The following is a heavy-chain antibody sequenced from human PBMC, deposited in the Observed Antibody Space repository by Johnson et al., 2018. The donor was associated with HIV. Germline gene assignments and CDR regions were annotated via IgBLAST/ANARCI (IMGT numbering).Heavy chain of an antibody. CDR2: IFSGGIT. V-gene: IGHV3-66*01. J-gene: IGHJ3*02. CDR1: EFTVNTNY. Sequence: PGGSLRLSCAASEFTVNTNYMTWVRQAPGKGLEWVSVIFSGGITYYADSVRGRFTISRDNSKNTLYLQMNSLRAEDTAVYYCARACRDGYTCDAFDIWGQGTMVTVSS. D-gene: IGHD5-24*01. CDR3: ARACRDGYTCDAFDI.